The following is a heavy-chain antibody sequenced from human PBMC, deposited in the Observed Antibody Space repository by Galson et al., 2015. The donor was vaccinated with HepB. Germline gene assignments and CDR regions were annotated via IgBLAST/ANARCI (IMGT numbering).Heavy chain of an antibody. V-gene: IGHV3-7*03. D-gene: IGHD6-13*01. Sequence: SLRLSCAASGFTFSSYWMSWVRQAPEKGLEWVANIKQDGSEKYYVDSVKGRFTISRDNAKNSLYLQMNSLRAEDTAVYYCARVDSSSWTLLDYWGQGTLVTVSS. CDR3: ARVDSSSWTLLDY. CDR2: IKQDGSEK. CDR1: GFTFSSYW. J-gene: IGHJ4*02.